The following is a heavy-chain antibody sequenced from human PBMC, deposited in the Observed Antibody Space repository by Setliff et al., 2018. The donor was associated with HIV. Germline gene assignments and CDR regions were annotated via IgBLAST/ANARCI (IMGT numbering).Heavy chain of an antibody. CDR3: ARDPSNYDFWSVYYTYNWFDP. Sequence: ASVKVSCKASGGTFTSSAISWVRQARGQGLEWMGAIIPHFDAPQYAQKFQGRVTITADQSTSTAYMELSGLTSEDTAVYYCARDPSNYDFWSVYYTYNWFDPWGQGTLVTVSS. V-gene: IGHV1-69*13. CDR2: IIPHFDAP. D-gene: IGHD3-3*01. J-gene: IGHJ5*02. CDR1: GGTFTSSA.